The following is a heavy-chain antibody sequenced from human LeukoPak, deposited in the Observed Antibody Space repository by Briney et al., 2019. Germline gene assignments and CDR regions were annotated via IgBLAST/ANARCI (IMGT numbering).Heavy chain of an antibody. CDR1: GASMSDYY. CDR2: IYYSGST. V-gene: IGHV4-59*01. Sequence: SETLSLTCTVSGASMSDYYWSWIRQPPGKGLEWIGYIYYSGSTNYNPSLKCRVTISVDTSKNQFSLKLSSVTAADTAVYYCARGGDPNPEAAAKYYYYGMDVWGQGTTVTVSS. J-gene: IGHJ6*02. CDR3: ARGGDPNPEAAAKYYYYGMDV. D-gene: IGHD6-13*01.